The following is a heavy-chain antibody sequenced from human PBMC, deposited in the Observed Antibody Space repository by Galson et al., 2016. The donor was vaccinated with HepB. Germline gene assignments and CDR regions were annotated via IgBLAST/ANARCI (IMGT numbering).Heavy chain of an antibody. V-gene: IGHV1-3*01. Sequence: SVKVSCKASGYSFTTYALHWVRQAPGQRLEWMGWIKGVNGNTKYSPKFQDRVTITRNTSASTVYMELSSLRSEDTAVYYCARDRFGSNDYGGRFDCWGQGTLVIVSS. CDR3: ARDRFGSNDYGGRFDC. D-gene: IGHD4-23*01. CDR1: GYSFTTYA. CDR2: IKGVNGNT. J-gene: IGHJ4*02.